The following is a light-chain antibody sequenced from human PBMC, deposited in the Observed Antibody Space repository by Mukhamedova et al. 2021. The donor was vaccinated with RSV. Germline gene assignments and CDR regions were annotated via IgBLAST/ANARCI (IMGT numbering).Light chain of an antibody. V-gene: IGLV3-21*04. J-gene: IGLJ1*01. CDR2: HDS. Sequence: CGGNNIGSLSVYWYQQKTGQAPALVIYHDSDRPSGISERFSGSTSRHTATLTITRVEAGDEADYYCQVWDDPNEQFGFGSGTKV. CDR1: NIGSLS. CDR3: QVWDDPNEQFG.